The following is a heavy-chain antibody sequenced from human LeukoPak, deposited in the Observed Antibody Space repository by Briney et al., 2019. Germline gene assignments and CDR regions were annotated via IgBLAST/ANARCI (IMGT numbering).Heavy chain of an antibody. CDR1: GYTFTSYD. D-gene: IGHD6-13*01. J-gene: IGHJ4*02. Sequence: GASVKVSCKASGYTFTSYDVNWVRQAPGQGLEWMGWMNPNSGNTGYAQKFQGRVTMTRDTSISTAYMELSSLRSEDTAVYYCARGGYSSRWSDWGQGTLVTVSS. V-gene: IGHV1-8*01. CDR3: ARGGYSSRWSD. CDR2: MNPNSGNT.